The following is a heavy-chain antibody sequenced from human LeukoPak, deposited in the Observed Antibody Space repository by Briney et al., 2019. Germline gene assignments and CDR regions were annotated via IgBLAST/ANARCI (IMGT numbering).Heavy chain of an antibody. CDR1: GFTFSDYY. CDR3: ARVGFGEPLKAFDY. D-gene: IGHD3-10*01. V-gene: IGHV3-11*04. J-gene: IGHJ4*02. Sequence: MPGGSLRLSCAASGFTFSDYYMNWIRQAPGRGLEWVSYISSSASTIYYADSVKGRFTISRDNAKSSLYLQMNSLRAEDTAVYYCARVGFGEPLKAFDYWGQGTLVTVSS. CDR2: ISSSASTI.